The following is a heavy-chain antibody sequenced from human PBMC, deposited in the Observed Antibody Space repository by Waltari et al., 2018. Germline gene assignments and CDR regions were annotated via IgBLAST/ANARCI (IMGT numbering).Heavy chain of an antibody. Sequence: QVQLQESGPGLVKPSETLSLTCTVSGGSISSYYWSWIRQPPGKGLEWIGYIYYSGSINYTPSLKSRVTISVDTSKNQFSLKLSSVTAADTAVYYCARDGDIAAAGFDYWGQGTLVTVSS. CDR3: ARDGDIAAAGFDY. D-gene: IGHD6-13*01. V-gene: IGHV4-59*01. CDR2: IYYSGSI. J-gene: IGHJ4*02. CDR1: GGSISSYY.